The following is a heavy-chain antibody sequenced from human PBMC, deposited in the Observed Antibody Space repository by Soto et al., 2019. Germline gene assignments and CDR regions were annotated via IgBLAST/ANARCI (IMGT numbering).Heavy chain of an antibody. CDR2: ISYDGSNK. V-gene: IGHV3-30-3*01. CDR3: ARDGGGWGESYCYYGMDV. Sequence: SLRLSCAASGFTFSSYAMHWVRQAPGKGLEWVAAISYDGSNKYYADSVKGRFTISRDNSKNTLYLQMNSLRAEDTAVYYCARDGGGWGESYCYYGMDVWGQGITVTVSS. D-gene: IGHD3-10*01. CDR1: GFTFSSYA. J-gene: IGHJ6*02.